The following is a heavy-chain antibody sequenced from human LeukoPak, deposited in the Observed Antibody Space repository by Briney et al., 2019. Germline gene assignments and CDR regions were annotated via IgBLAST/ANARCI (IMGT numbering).Heavy chain of an antibody. CDR3: ARGGGIAVAGSTYYMDV. Sequence: ASVKVSCKASGGTFSSYAISWVRQAPGQGLEWMGWINPNSGGTNYAQKFQGRVTMTRDTSISTAYMELSRLRSDDTAVYYCARGGGIAVAGSTYYMDVWGKGTTVTVSS. D-gene: IGHD6-19*01. V-gene: IGHV1-2*02. CDR2: INPNSGGT. J-gene: IGHJ6*03. CDR1: GGTFSSYA.